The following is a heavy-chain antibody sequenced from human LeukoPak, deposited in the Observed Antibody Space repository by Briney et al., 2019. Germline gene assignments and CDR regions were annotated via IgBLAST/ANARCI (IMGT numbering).Heavy chain of an antibody. J-gene: IGHJ5*02. V-gene: IGHV4-4*07. CDR1: GGSISSYY. CDR2: IYTSGST. CDR3: AREGVRYCSSTSCYTGWFDP. D-gene: IGHD2-2*02. Sequence: SETLSLTCTVSGGSISSYYWSWIRQPAGKGLEWIGRIYTSGSTNYNPSLKSRVTMSVDTSKNQFSLKLSSVTAADTAVYYCAREGVRYCSSTSCYTGWFDPWGQGTLVTVSS.